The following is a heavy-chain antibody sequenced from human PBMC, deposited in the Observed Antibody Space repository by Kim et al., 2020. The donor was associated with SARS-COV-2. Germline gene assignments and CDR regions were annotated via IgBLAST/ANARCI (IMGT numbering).Heavy chain of an antibody. V-gene: IGHV3-74*01. CDR3: ARDGTGTYYYGSGEFDY. D-gene: IGHD3-10*01. CDR2: INSDGSST. J-gene: IGHJ4*02. Sequence: GGSLRLSCAASGFTFSSYWMHWVRQAPGKGLVWVSRINSDGSSTSYADSVKGRFTISRDNAKNTLYLQMNSLRAEDTAVYYCARDGTGTYYYGSGEFDYWGQGTLVTVSS. CDR1: GFTFSSYW.